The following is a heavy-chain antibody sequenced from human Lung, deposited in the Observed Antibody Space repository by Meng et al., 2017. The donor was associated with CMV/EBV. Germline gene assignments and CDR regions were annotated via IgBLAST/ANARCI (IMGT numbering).Heavy chain of an antibody. D-gene: IGHD2-2*01. Sequence: SVXVSXXASGYTFTSYGISWVRQAPGQGLEWMGWISAYNGNTNYAQKLQGRVTMTTDTSTSTAYMELRSLRSDDTAVYYCARNRYSSSTSCYFDYWGQGTXVTVAS. CDR2: ISAYNGNT. J-gene: IGHJ4*02. V-gene: IGHV1-18*01. CDR3: ARNRYSSSTSCYFDY. CDR1: GYTFTSYG.